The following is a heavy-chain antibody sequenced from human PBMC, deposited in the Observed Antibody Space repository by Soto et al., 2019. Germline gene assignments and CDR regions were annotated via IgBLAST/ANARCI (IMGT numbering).Heavy chain of an antibody. Sequence: QVQLQQWGAGLLKPSETLSLTCAVYGGSFSGYYWSWIRQPPGKGLEWIGEINHSGSTNNNPSLKSRVTISVDTSKNQFSLKLSSVTAADTAVYYCARGLRSWTYYLDYWGQGILVTVSS. D-gene: IGHD6-13*01. J-gene: IGHJ4*02. CDR1: GGSFSGYY. V-gene: IGHV4-34*01. CDR2: INHSGST. CDR3: ARGLRSWTYYLDY.